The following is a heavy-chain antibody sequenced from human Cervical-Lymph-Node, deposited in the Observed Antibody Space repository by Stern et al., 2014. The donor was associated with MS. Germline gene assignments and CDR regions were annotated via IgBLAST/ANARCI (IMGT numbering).Heavy chain of an antibody. CDR2: LALEDEK. V-gene: IGHV2-70*13. D-gene: IGHD1-26*01. J-gene: IGHJ3*02. CDR3: ARLDSGSHLDAFDI. Sequence: QVTLKESGPALVKPTQTLTLTCTFSGFSLSSSGMCVGWIRQPPGNALECLALLALEDEKYYSTSLKSRLTISKDTSENQVVLTVANMDPVDTATYYCARLDSGSHLDAFDIWGQGTLVTVSS. CDR1: GFSLSSSGMC.